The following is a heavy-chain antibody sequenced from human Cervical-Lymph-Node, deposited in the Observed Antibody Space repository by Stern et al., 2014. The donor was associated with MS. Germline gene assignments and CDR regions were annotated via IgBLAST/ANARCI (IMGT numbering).Heavy chain of an antibody. J-gene: IGHJ4*02. CDR3: ARDYASLDWRGQYYFDY. CDR2: INTNTGTL. Sequence: VQLVESGSELKKPGASVKVSCMTSGYTFTDYALNWVRQAPGQGLEWMGWINTNTGTLTYAPGFTGRFVFSLDTSGNTAYLQISSLKAEDTALYFCARDYASLDWRGQYYFDYWGQGTLVTVSS. CDR1: GYTFTDYA. V-gene: IGHV7-4-1*02. D-gene: IGHD2-21*01.